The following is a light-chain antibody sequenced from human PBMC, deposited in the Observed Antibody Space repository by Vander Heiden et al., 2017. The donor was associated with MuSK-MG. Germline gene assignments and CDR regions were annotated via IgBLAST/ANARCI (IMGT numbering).Light chain of an antibody. Sequence: HSPSSLSASVGDRVTITCRASQDTRNSLNWYQQKPGKAPKLLIYDVSNLATGVPSRFSGRGSGTDFTFTISSLQPEDIATYYCQQYDNVPPLTFGGGTKVEIK. J-gene: IGKJ4*01. CDR3: QQYDNVPPLT. CDR2: DVS. V-gene: IGKV1-33*01. CDR1: QDTRNS.